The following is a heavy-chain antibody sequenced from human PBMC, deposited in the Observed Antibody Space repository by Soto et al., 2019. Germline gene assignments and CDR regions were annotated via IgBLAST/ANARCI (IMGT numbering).Heavy chain of an antibody. CDR2: VSTSGAT. CDR3: ARADYEILTGSYAMDV. D-gene: IGHD3-9*01. Sequence: QVQLQESGPRLVKPSETLSLTCTVSDDFISSYYWNWIRQPAGKGLEWIGRVSTSGATNYNPSLESLVTMSVDTSKKQFSLKLTSVTAADTAVYFCARADYEILTGSYAMDVWGQGTTVTVSS. V-gene: IGHV4-4*07. J-gene: IGHJ6*02. CDR1: DDFISSYY.